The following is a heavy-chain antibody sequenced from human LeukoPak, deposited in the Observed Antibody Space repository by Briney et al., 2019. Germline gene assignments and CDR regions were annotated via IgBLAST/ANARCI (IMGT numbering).Heavy chain of an antibody. Sequence: GGSLRLSCAASGFTFGSYSMNWVRQAPGKGLEWVSSISSSSSYIYYADSVKGRFTISRDNAKNSLYLQMNSLRAEDTAVYYCARDTDCSSTSCYADNWFDPWGQGTLVTVSS. CDR1: GFTFGSYS. D-gene: IGHD2-2*01. CDR3: ARDTDCSSTSCYADNWFDP. V-gene: IGHV3-21*01. J-gene: IGHJ5*02. CDR2: ISSSSSYI.